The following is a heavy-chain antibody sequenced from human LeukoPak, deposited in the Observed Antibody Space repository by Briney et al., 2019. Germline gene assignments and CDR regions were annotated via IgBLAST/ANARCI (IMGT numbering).Heavy chain of an antibody. V-gene: IGHV3-64*02. CDR2: ISHNRRST. D-gene: IGHD3-10*01. CDR3: QRGASGAPDY. CDR1: GFTFSNHA. Sequence: GGSLRLSCAGSGFTFSNHALHWVRQFPGKGWQPVPTISHNRRSTHYTDSVPARFTVSRDNCNETVYLQLASPRPADTALYWCQRGASGAPDYWGRGTLVTVSS. J-gene: IGHJ4*03.